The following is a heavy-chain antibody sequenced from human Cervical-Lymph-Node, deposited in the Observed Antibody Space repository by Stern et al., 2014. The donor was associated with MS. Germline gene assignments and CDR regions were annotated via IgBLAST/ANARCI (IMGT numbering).Heavy chain of an antibody. V-gene: IGHV1-2*06. CDR2: INPLTGVT. D-gene: IGHD2-15*01. J-gene: IGHJ4*02. CDR1: GYTFTDHF. Sequence: QVQLVQSGAEVKKPGASVRVSCKASGYTFTDHFVHWVRQAPGQGLEWLGQINPLTGVTKSAQRLHGKVTLTRDTSITTAYMEVTGLRSDDTAVYYCARPQIDGGFDYWGQGTLVTVSS. CDR3: ARPQIDGGFDY.